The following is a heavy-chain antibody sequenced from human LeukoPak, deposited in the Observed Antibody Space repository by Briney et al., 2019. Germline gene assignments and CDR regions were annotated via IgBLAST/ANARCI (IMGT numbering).Heavy chain of an antibody. CDR2: ISGSGGST. J-gene: IGHJ4*02. D-gene: IGHD6-13*01. CDR3: AKDIGSSSIFDY. Sequence: PGGSLRLSCAASGFTFSSYAMSWVRQAPGEGLEWVSAISGSGGSTYYADSVKGRFTISRDNSKNTLYLQMNSLRAEDTAVYYCAKDIGSSSIFDYWGQGTLVTVSS. V-gene: IGHV3-23*01. CDR1: GFTFSSYA.